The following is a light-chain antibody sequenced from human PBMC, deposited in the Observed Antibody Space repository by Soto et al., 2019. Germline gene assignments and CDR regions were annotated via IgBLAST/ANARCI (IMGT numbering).Light chain of an antibody. CDR1: QSVSSK. V-gene: IGKV3-15*01. CDR3: QEYKYSKK. Sequence: EIVMTQSPATLSVSPGERATLSCRASQSVSSKLAWYQQKPGQAPRLLIYGASTGATGIPARFSGSGSETEFTLTISSLQSEDFAVYYCQEYKYSKKFGQGTKV. J-gene: IGKJ1*01. CDR2: GAS.